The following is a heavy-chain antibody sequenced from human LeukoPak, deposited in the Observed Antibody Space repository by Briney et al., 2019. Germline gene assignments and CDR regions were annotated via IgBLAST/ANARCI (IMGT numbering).Heavy chain of an antibody. Sequence: SVKVSCKASGYTFTSSAMQWVRQARGQRLEWIGWIVVGSGNTNYAQKFQERVTITRDMSTSTAYMELSSLRAEDTAVYYCAKDSPLRPDTIVVVAYWGQGTLVTVSS. D-gene: IGHD3-22*01. CDR2: IVVGSGNT. V-gene: IGHV1-58*02. CDR3: AKDSPLRPDTIVVVAY. CDR1: GYTFTSSA. J-gene: IGHJ4*02.